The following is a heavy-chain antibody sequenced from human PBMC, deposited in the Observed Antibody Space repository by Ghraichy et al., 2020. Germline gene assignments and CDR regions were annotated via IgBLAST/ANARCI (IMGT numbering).Heavy chain of an antibody. CDR3: ARVGNWGVTYFFDY. V-gene: IGHV4-38-2*01. CDR2: MYHSGTT. D-gene: IGHD7-27*01. CDR1: GYSISSGYY. J-gene: IGHJ4*02. Sequence: SETLSLTCAVSGYSISSGYYWGWIRQPPGKGLEWIVNMYHSGTTYYNPSLKSRVTMSIDTSKNQFSLKLSSVTAADTAVYYCARVGNWGVTYFFDYWGQGTLVTVPS.